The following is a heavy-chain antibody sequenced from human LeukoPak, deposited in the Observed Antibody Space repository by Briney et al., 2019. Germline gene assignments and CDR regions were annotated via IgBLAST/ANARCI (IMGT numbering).Heavy chain of an antibody. D-gene: IGHD6-6*01. CDR1: GFTVSSNY. CDR2: IYSGGST. J-gene: IGHJ6*03. V-gene: IGHV3-53*01. CDR3: ARGGSSSPYYYYMDV. Sequence: GGSLRLSCAASGFTVSSNYMSWVRQAPGKGLEWVSVIYSGGSTYYADSVKGRFTISRDNSKNTLYLQMNSLRAEDTAVYYCARGGSSSPYYYYMDVWGKGTTVTVSS.